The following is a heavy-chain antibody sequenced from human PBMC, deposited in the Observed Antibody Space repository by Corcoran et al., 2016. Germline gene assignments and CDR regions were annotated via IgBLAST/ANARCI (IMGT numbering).Heavy chain of an antibody. CDR1: GFTVSSNY. J-gene: IGHJ4*02. V-gene: IGHV3-53*01. CDR3: ARATISYYFDY. Sequence: EVQLVESGGGLIQPGGSLRLSCAASGFTVSSNYMSWVRQAPGKGLEWVSVIYSGGSTYYADSVKGRFTISRDNSKNTLYLQMNSRRAEDTAVYYCARATISYYFDYWGQGTLVTVSS. CDR2: IYSGGST.